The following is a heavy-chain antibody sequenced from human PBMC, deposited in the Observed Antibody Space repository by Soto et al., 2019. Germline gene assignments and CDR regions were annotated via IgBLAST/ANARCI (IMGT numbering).Heavy chain of an antibody. V-gene: IGHV1-69*06. CDR1: GGTFSSYA. CDR2: IIPIFGTA. D-gene: IGHD2-2*02. Sequence: ASVKVSCKASGGTFSSYAISWVRQAPGQGLEWMGGIIPIFGTANYAQKFQGRVTITADKSTSTAYMELSSLRSEDTAVYYCARAVVVVPAAIDGVYYYGMDVWGQRTTVTVSS. CDR3: ARAVVVVPAAIDGVYYYGMDV. J-gene: IGHJ6*02.